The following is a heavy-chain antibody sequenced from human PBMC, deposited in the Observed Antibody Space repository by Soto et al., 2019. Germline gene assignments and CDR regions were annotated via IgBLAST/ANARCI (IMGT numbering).Heavy chain of an antibody. Sequence: PGGSLRLSCAASGFTFSSYAMSWVRQAPGKGLEWVSAISGSGGSTYYADSVKGRFTISRDNSKNTLCLQMNSLRAEDTAVYYCAKALETIAVAGWWVFDYYYGMDVWGQGTTVTVS. D-gene: IGHD6-19*01. J-gene: IGHJ6*02. CDR1: GFTFSSYA. CDR2: ISGSGGST. CDR3: AKALETIAVAGWWVFDYYYGMDV. V-gene: IGHV3-23*01.